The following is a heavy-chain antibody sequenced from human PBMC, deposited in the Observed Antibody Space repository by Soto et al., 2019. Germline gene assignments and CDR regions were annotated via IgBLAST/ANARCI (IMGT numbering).Heavy chain of an antibody. CDR2: IYYSGST. CDR1: GGSISSGGYY. D-gene: IGHD2-15*01. Sequence: SETLSLTCTVSGGSISSGGYYWSWIRQHPGKGLEWIGYIYYSGSTYYNPSLKSRVTISVDTSKNQFSLKLSSVTAADTAVYYCARVTKLPLNLFDPWGQGTLVTVSS. CDR3: ARVTKLPLNLFDP. V-gene: IGHV4-31*03. J-gene: IGHJ5*02.